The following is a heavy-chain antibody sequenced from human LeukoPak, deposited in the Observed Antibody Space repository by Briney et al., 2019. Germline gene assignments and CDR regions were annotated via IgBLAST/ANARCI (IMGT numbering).Heavy chain of an antibody. V-gene: IGHV4-59*12. CDR3: ARDVRQLQVFDY. CDR2: IYYSGST. J-gene: IGHJ4*02. Sequence: SETLSLTCTVSGGSISSYYWSWIRQPPGKGLEWIGYIYYSGSTNYNPSLKSRVTISVDTSKNQFSLKLSSVTAADTAVYYCARDVRQLQVFDYWGQGTLVTVSS. D-gene: IGHD3-10*02. CDR1: GGSISSYY.